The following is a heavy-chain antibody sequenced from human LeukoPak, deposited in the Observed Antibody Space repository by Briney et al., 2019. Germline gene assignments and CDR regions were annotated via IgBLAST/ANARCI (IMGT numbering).Heavy chain of an antibody. CDR1: GGSISSYY. D-gene: IGHD3-22*01. Sequence: SETLSLTCTVSGGSISSYYWSWIRQPPGKGLEWIGYIYYSGSTNYNPSLKSRVTISVDTSKNQFSLKLSSVTAADTAVYYCARARGPEDYYDSSGDYYFDYWGQGTLVTVSS. CDR2: IYYSGST. V-gene: IGHV4-59*01. CDR3: ARARGPEDYYDSSGDYYFDY. J-gene: IGHJ4*02.